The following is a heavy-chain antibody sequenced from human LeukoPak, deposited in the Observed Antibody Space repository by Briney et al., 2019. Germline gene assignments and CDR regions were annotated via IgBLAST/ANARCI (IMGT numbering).Heavy chain of an antibody. Sequence: GGSLRLSCAASGFTFSSYAMSWVRQAPGKGLEWVSAISGSGGSTYYADSVKGRFTISRDNSKNTLYLQMNSLGAEDTAVYYCAKSLLWFGELSDPFDYWGQGTLVTVSS. D-gene: IGHD3-10*01. CDR3: AKSLLWFGELSDPFDY. CDR2: ISGSGGST. CDR1: GFTFSSYA. J-gene: IGHJ4*02. V-gene: IGHV3-23*01.